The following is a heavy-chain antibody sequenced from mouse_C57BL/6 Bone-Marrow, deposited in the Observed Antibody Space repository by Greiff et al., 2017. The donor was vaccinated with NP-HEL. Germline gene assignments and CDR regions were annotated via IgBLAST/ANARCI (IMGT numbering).Heavy chain of an antibody. CDR2: ISDGGSYT. CDR3: ARVNWEGYAMDY. D-gene: IGHD4-1*01. CDR1: GFTFSSYA. Sequence: EVQRVESGGGLVKPGGSLKLSCAASGFTFSSYAMSWVRQTPEKRLEWVATISDGGSYTYYPDNVKGRFTISRDNAKNNLYLQMSHLKSEDTAMYYCARVNWEGYAMDYWGQGTSVTVSS. V-gene: IGHV5-4*01. J-gene: IGHJ4*01.